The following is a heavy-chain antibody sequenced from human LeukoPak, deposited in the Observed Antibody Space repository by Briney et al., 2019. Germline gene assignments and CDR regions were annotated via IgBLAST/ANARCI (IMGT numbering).Heavy chain of an antibody. D-gene: IGHD3-3*01. CDR1: GYTFTSYD. CDR3: ARGISWSGYYY. Sequence: VASVNVSCKASGYTFTSYDINWVHQATGQGLEWMGWMNPNSGNTGYAQKFQGRVTMTRNTSISTAYMELSSLRSEDTAVYYCARGISWSGYYYWGQGTLVTVSS. J-gene: IGHJ4*02. V-gene: IGHV1-8*01. CDR2: MNPNSGNT.